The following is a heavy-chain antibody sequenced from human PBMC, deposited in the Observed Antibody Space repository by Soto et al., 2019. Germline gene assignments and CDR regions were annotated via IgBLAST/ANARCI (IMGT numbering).Heavy chain of an antibody. J-gene: IGHJ4*02. D-gene: IGHD3-22*01. CDR1: GFTFSSYS. CDR3: ARDYYDGSGYYYEAADY. Sequence: EVQLVESGGGLVKPGGSLRLSCAASGFTFSSYSMNWVRQAPGKGLEWVSSISSSSSYIYYADSVKGRFTISRDNAKNALYLQVNSRRAEDTAVYYCARDYYDGSGYYYEAADYWGQGSLVTVSS. CDR2: ISSSSSYI. V-gene: IGHV3-21*01.